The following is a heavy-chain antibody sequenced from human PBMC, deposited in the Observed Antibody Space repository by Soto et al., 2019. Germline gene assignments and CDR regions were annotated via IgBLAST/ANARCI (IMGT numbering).Heavy chain of an antibody. CDR3: ARDSYGSADY. V-gene: IGHV3-74*01. Sequence: GGSLRLSCAASGFTVSSFWMHWVRQVPGKGLVWVSHINSDGSSTAYADSVKGRFTVSRDNAKNTLYLHMNNLSGEDTAIYYCARDSYGSADYWGQGALVTVSS. CDR1: GFTVSSFW. D-gene: IGHD6-19*01. CDR2: INSDGSST. J-gene: IGHJ4*02.